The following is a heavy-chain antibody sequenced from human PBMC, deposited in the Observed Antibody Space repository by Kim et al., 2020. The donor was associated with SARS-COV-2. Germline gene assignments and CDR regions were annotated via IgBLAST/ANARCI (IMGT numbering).Heavy chain of an antibody. CDR3: ARGGFGDHWGQYYYYYMDV. Sequence: SETLSLTCTVSGDSISGYYWSWIRLPPGKGLEWIGYVYYSGSTNNNPSLYNPSLKSRVTISIDTSKNQFSLRLKFVTAADTAVYYCARGGFGDHWGQYYYYYMDVRGKGTAVTVSS. CDR2: VYYSGST. D-gene: IGHD3-10*01. CDR1: GDSISGYY. J-gene: IGHJ6*03. V-gene: IGHV4-59*01.